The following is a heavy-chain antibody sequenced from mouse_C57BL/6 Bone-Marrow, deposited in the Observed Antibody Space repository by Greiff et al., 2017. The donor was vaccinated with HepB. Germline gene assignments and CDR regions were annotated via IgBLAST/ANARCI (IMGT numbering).Heavy chain of an antibody. CDR1: GYTFTDYY. J-gene: IGHJ2*01. CDR3: AREGIYDGYYYDFDY. CDR2: INPNNGGT. Sequence: EVKLVESGPELVKPGASVKISCKASGYTFTDYYMNWVKQSHGKSLEWIGVINPNNGGTSYNQKFTGKATLTVDKSSSTAYMELRSLTSADSAVYYCAREGIYDGYYYDFDYGGQGTTLTVST. V-gene: IGHV1-26*01. D-gene: IGHD2-3*01.